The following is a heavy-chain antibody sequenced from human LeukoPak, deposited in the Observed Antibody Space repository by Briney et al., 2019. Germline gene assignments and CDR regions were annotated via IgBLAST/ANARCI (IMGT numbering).Heavy chain of an antibody. D-gene: IGHD5-18*01. Sequence: GKSLRLSCAVSGFSFSSYGMHWVRQAPGKGLEWVAVISYDGSVKYYADSVKGRFTISRDNPKNTLYLQMNSLGAEDTAVYYCAKGRGGDYSYGSYYLDQWGQGTLVTVSS. CDR3: AKGRGGDYSYGSYYLDQ. V-gene: IGHV3-30*18. J-gene: IGHJ4*02. CDR2: ISYDGSVK. CDR1: GFSFSSYG.